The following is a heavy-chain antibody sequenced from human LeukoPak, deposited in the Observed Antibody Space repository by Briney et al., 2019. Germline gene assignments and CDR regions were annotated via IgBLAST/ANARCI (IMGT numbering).Heavy chain of an antibody. CDR2: TYYRSKWYS. J-gene: IGHJ5*02. CDR1: GDSVSSNSAA. V-gene: IGHV6-1*01. Sequence: SQTLSLTCVISGDSVSSNSAAWNWIRQSPSRGLEWLGRTYYRSKWYSYSAVSVKSRIIINPDTSKNQFSLQLNSVTPEDTAVYYSTRGAIFDPWGQGTLVTVSS. CDR3: TRGAIFDP.